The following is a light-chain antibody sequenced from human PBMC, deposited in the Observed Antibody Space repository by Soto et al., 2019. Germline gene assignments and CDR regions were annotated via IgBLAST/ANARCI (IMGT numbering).Light chain of an antibody. CDR2: GAS. CDR3: QQLNRYPQT. V-gene: IGKV3-15*01. CDR1: QSVSSN. J-gene: IGKJ1*01. Sequence: EIVMTQSPATLSVSPGERATLSCRASQSVSSNLAWYQQKPGQAPRLLIYGASTRATGIPARFSGSGSGTEFTLTISSLHPEDFATYYCQQLNRYPQTFGQGTKVDIK.